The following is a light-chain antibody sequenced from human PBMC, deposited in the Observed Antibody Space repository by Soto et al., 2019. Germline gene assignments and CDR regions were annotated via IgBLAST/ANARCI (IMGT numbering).Light chain of an antibody. CDR3: QQYDSSPST. V-gene: IGKV3-20*01. CDR1: QSVRSSF. J-gene: IGKJ1*01. CDR2: GAS. Sequence: ESVLTQSPGTLSLSPGERATLSCRASQSVRSSFLAWYQLKPGQAPRLLIYGASSRASGIPDRFSGSGSGTDFTLTISRLEPEDFAVYYCQQYDSSPSTFGQGTKVEIK.